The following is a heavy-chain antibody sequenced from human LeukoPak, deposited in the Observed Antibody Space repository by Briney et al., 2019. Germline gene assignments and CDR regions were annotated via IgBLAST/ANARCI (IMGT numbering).Heavy chain of an antibody. CDR3: AKVRGKYYDSSGYYDY. J-gene: IGHJ4*02. CDR1: GFTFSSYG. Sequence: PGGSLRLSCAASGFTFSSYGMHWVRQAPGKGLEWVAVISYDGSNKYYADSVKGRFTISGDNSKNTLYLQMNSLRAEDTAVYYCAKVRGKYYDSSGYYDYWGQGTLVTVSS. D-gene: IGHD3-22*01. V-gene: IGHV3-30*18. CDR2: ISYDGSNK.